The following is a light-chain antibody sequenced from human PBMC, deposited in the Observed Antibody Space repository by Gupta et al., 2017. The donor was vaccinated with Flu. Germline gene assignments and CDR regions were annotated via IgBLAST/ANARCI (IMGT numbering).Light chain of an antibody. CDR1: QSVLKRSKNKNS. V-gene: IGKV4-1*01. Sequence: NCKSSQSVLKRSKNKNSLAWYQQKPGQTPKVLIYWASARETGVPDRFSGSGSGTDFTLTISGVQAEDVAVYFCQQYYFPPYTFAQGTRLEIK. J-gene: IGKJ2*01. CDR3: QQYYFPPYT. CDR2: WAS.